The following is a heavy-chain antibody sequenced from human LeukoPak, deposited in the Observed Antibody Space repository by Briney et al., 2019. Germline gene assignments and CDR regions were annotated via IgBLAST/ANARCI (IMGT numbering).Heavy chain of an antibody. CDR2: VSSSSSYT. CDR3: ARFSDGRGYNYGYFIDY. V-gene: IGHV3-11*03. CDR1: GFTFSDYY. D-gene: IGHD5-18*01. J-gene: IGHJ4*02. Sequence: GGSLRLSCAASGFTFSDYYMSWIRQAPGRGLEWVSYVSSSSSYTNYADSVRGRFTISRDNAKDSLYLQMNSLRAEDTAVYYCARFSDGRGYNYGYFIDYWGQGTLVTVSS.